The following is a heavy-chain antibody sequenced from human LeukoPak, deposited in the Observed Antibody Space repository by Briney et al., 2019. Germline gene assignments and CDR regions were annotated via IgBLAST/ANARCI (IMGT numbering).Heavy chain of an antibody. D-gene: IGHD3-22*01. CDR3: ATVSCYYDSSGYQGYFQH. CDR2: FDPEDGET. J-gene: IGHJ1*01. V-gene: IGHV1-24*01. CDR1: GYTLTELS. Sequence: ASVKVSCKVSGYTLTELSIHWVRQAPGKGLEWMGGFDPEDGETIYAQRFQGRVTMTEDTSTDTAYMELSSLRSEDAAVYYCATVSCYYDSSGYQGYFQHWGQGTLVTVSS.